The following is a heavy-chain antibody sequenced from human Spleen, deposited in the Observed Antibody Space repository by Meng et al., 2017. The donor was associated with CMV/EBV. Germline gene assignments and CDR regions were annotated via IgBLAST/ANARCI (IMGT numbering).Heavy chain of an antibody. CDR2: ISYDGTK. J-gene: IGHJ4*02. D-gene: IGHD3-22*01. V-gene: IGHV3-30*04. Sequence: SGFTFSDYAMHWVRQAPSKGLEWVAAISYDGTKYHANSVKGRLTISRDNSKNTLYLQMNFLRAEDTAMYYCAKVDDSSGFYYVAFDFWGQGSLVTVSS. CDR1: GFTFSDYA. CDR3: AKVDDSSGFYYVAFDF.